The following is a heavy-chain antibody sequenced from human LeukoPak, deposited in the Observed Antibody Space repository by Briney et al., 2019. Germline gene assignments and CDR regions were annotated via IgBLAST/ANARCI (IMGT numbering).Heavy chain of an antibody. CDR1: GYTFTNYW. D-gene: IGHD1-1*01. J-gene: IGHJ3*02. CDR2: IYPDDSGS. Sequence: GESLKISCKGSGYTFTNYWIAWVRQMPGKGLEWMGTIYPDDSGSRYSPSFQGQVTISADKSISTAYLQWTGLKASDTAMYYCARGTTGTTSTFDIWGQGTMVTVSS. CDR3: ARGTTGTTSTFDI. V-gene: IGHV5-51*01.